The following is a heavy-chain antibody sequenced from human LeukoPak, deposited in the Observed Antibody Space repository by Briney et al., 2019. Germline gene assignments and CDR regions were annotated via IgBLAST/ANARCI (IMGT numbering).Heavy chain of an antibody. V-gene: IGHV3-48*03. D-gene: IGHD3-3*01. CDR2: ISSSGTTI. CDR3: ARDITIY. CDR1: VFALSTYE. Sequence: GGSQTLLCTASVFALSTYEVNWLPHATGEAVEGVTYISSSGTTIHYADSVKGRYPISRDNDKNSLYLQKQGMRAEDTAFYYCARDITIYWGEGTLVTVSS. J-gene: IGHJ4*02.